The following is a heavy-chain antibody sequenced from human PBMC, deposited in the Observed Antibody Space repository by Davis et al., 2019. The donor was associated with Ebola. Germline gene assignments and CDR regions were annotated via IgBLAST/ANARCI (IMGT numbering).Heavy chain of an antibody. V-gene: IGHV1-3*01. CDR3: ARDGGSYFPWFDP. CDR2: INAGNGNT. J-gene: IGHJ5*02. D-gene: IGHD1-26*01. CDR1: GYTFTGYN. Sequence: AASVKVSCKASGYTFTGYNINWVRQAPGQRLEWMGWINAGNGNTKYSQKFQGRVTITRDTSASTAYMELSSLRSEDTAVYYCARDGGSYFPWFDPWGQGTLVTVSS.